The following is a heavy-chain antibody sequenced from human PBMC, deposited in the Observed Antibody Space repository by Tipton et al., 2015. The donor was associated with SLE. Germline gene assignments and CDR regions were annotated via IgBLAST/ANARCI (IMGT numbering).Heavy chain of an antibody. CDR3: ARATDFGSGSFSTFDI. CDR2: IHNSGST. V-gene: IGHV4-31*03. D-gene: IGHD3-10*01. Sequence: TLSLTCSVSGGSVSIGDYYWTWIRQYPGKGLEWIGYIHNSGSTHYNPSLKSRASMSVDMSNNHFSLKLTSVTAADTAVYFCARATDFGSGSFSTFDIWGQGTMVTVSS. J-gene: IGHJ3*02. CDR1: GGSVSIGDYY.